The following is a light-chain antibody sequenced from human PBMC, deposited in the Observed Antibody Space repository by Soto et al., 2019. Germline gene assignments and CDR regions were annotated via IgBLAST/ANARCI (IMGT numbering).Light chain of an antibody. CDR1: QGISSE. CDR3: QQGHNWPLT. J-gene: IGKJ2*01. CDR2: GAS. V-gene: IGKV3-15*01. Sequence: EIVMTQSPATLSLSPGERAALSCMASQGISSELAWYQQKPGQPPRLLIYGASTRATGVPARFTGSGSGSDFTLTISGLQSEDFAVYYCQQGHNWPLTFGQGTRLEI.